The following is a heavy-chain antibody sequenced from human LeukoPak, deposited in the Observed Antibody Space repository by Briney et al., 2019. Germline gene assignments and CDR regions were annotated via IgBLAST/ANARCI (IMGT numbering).Heavy chain of an antibody. CDR1: GFTFSSYS. Sequence: GGSLRLSCAASGFTFSSYSMNWVRQAPGKGLEWVANIKQDGSEKYYVDSVKGRFTISRDNAKNSLYLQMNSLRAEDTAVYYCARSGPLRFLEWPRSDSFDYWGQGTLVTVSS. J-gene: IGHJ4*02. V-gene: IGHV3-7*01. CDR2: IKQDGSEK. CDR3: ARSGPLRFLEWPRSDSFDY. D-gene: IGHD3-3*01.